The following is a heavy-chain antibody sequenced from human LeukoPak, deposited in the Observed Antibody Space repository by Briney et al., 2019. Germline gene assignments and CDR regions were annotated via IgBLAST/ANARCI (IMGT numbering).Heavy chain of an antibody. CDR2: ISAYNGNT. Sequence: ASVKVSCKASGYTFTSYGISWVRQAPGQWLEWMGWISAYNGNTNYAQKLQGRVTMTTDTSTSTAYMELRSLRSDDTAVYYCARLELELSGVMVGSGGCKPHCYYYYYMDVWGKGTTVTVSS. CDR1: GYTFTSYG. CDR3: ARLELELSGVMVGSGGCKPHCYYYYYMDV. V-gene: IGHV1-18*01. J-gene: IGHJ6*03. D-gene: IGHD1-7*01.